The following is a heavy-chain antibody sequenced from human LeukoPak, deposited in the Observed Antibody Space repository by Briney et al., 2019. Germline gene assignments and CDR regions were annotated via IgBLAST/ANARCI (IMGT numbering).Heavy chain of an antibody. Sequence: SQTLSRTCAISADSVSSKSATWNWIRQSPSRGLEWLGRTYYTSKWYNDYEVSVKSRITINPDTSKNQFSLQLNSVTPEDTAVYYCARVSSPWSPRDAFDIWGQGTMVTVSS. CDR3: ARVSSPWSPRDAFDI. V-gene: IGHV6-1*01. D-gene: IGHD1-26*01. J-gene: IGHJ3*02. CDR1: ADSVSSKSAT. CDR2: TYYTSKWYN.